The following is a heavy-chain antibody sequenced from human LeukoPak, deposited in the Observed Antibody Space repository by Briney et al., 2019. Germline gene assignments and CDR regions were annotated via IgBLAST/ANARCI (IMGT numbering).Heavy chain of an antibody. J-gene: IGHJ4*02. Sequence: SETLSLTCTVSGGSISSSSYYWGWIRQPPGKGLEWIGIIYYNGNTYYNPSLKSRVTISVDTSKSQFSLKLSSVTAAGTAVYYCARRGAVAGKTFDYWGQGTLVTVSS. V-gene: IGHV4-39*01. CDR1: GGSISSSSYY. CDR3: ARRGAVAGKTFDY. D-gene: IGHD6-19*01. CDR2: IYYNGNT.